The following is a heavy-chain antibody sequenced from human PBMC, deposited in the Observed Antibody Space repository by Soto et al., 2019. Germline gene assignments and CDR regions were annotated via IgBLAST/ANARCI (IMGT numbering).Heavy chain of an antibody. D-gene: IGHD3-9*01. CDR2: IYYSGST. CDR3: ARAHILTGYYTTDY. CDR1: GGSISSGDYY. V-gene: IGHV4-30-4*01. J-gene: IGHJ4*02. Sequence: SETLSLTGTVSGGSISSGDYYWSWIRQPPGKGLEWIGYIYYSGSTYYNPSLKSRVTISVDTSKNQFSLKLSSVTAADTAVYYCARAHILTGYYTTDYWGQGTLVTVSS.